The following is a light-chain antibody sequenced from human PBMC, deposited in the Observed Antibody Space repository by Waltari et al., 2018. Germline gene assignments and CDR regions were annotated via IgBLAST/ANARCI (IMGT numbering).Light chain of an antibody. CDR2: DAS. J-gene: IGKJ2*01. CDR3: QHYSSAPNT. CDR1: QSVSSNY. Sequence: EIVLTQSPGTPSLFPGERATLSCRASQSVSSNYLAWYQQKPGQAPRLLIHDASSRATGIPDRFSGSGSGTDFTLTISRLEPEDFAVYFCQHYSSAPNTFGQGTRLEIK. V-gene: IGKV3-20*01.